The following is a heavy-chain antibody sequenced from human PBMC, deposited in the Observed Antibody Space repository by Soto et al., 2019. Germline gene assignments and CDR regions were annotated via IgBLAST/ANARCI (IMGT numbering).Heavy chain of an antibody. CDR2: VYSGGTT. V-gene: IGHV3-66*01. Sequence: EVQLVESGGGLVQPGGSLRLSCAASGFTVSSAYMTWVRQAPGKGLEWLSTVYSGGTTYYADSVKGRFIISRDNSKNTLFLQMNNLRVEDRAMYYCARDPGYRNGMDVWGQGTTVTVSS. J-gene: IGHJ6*02. D-gene: IGHD5-18*01. CDR1: GFTVSSAY. CDR3: ARDPGYRNGMDV.